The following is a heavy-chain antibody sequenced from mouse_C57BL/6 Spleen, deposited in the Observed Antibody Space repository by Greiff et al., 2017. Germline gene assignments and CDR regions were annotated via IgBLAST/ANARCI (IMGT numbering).Heavy chain of an antibody. Sequence: VQLQESGPELVKPGASVKISCKASGYAFSSSWMNWVKQRPGKGLEWIGRIYPGDGDTNYNGKFKGKATLTADKSSSTAYMQLSSLTSEDSAVYFCASQDLRYFDYWGQGTTRTVSS. CDR3: ASQDLRYFDY. J-gene: IGHJ2*01. CDR2: IYPGDGDT. D-gene: IGHD1-1*01. V-gene: IGHV1-82*01. CDR1: GYAFSSSW.